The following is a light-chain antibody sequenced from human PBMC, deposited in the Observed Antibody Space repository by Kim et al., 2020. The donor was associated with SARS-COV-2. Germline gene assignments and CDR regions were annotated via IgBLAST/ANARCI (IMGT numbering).Light chain of an antibody. Sequence: DIQMTQSPSSLSASVGDRVTITCRASQTISSSLSWYQQKPGRAPNLLIYAASSLQSGVPSRFSGSGSGTDFTLTITSLQPEDFATYDCQQSYSTPLHFGGGNKVDIK. V-gene: IGKV1-39*01. CDR1: QTISSS. J-gene: IGKJ4*01. CDR3: QQSYSTPLH. CDR2: AAS.